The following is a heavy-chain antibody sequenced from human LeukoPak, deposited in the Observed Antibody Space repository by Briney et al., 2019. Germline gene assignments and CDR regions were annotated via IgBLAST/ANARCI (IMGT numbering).Heavy chain of an antibody. CDR3: ASLRDGYNLIDY. CDR2: INHSGST. V-gene: IGHV4-34*01. D-gene: IGHD5-24*01. J-gene: IGHJ4*02. CDR1: GGSFSGYY. Sequence: PSETLSLTCAVYGGSFSGYYWSWIRQPPGKGLEWIGEINHSGSTYYNPSLKSRVTISVDTSKNQFSLKLSSVTAADTAVYYCASLRDGYNLIDYWGQGTLVTVSS.